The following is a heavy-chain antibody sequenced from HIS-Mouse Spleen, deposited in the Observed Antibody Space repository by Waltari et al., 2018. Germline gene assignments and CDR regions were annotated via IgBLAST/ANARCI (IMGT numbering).Heavy chain of an antibody. CDR3: TTAGNWNFYYYGMDV. V-gene: IGHV3-15*01. CDR1: GFTFSNAW. CDR2: IKSKTDGGTT. J-gene: IGHJ6*02. D-gene: IGHD1-7*01. Sequence: EVQLVESGGGLVKPGGSLRLSCAASGFTFSNAWMSWVRQAPGKGLEWGGRIKSKTDGGTTDYAAPVKGRFTISRDDSKNTLYLQMNSLKTEDTAVYYCTTAGNWNFYYYGMDVWGQGTTVTVSS.